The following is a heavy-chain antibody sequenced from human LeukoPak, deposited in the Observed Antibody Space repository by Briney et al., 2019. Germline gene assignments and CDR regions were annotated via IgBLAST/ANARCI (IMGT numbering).Heavy chain of an antibody. J-gene: IGHJ4*02. D-gene: IGHD3-9*01. Sequence: SETLSLTCTVSGGSISSGGYYWSWIRQPPGKGLEWIGYIYHSGSTYYNPSLKSRVTISVDTSKNQFSLKLSSVTAADTAIYYCAKDSPLLTVWGQGTLVTVSS. CDR2: IYHSGST. CDR1: GGSISSGGYY. V-gene: IGHV4-30-2*02. CDR3: AKDSPLLTV.